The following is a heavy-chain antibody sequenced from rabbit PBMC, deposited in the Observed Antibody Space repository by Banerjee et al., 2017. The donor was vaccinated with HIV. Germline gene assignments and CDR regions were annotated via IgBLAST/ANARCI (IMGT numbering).Heavy chain of an antibody. V-gene: IGHV1S45*01. J-gene: IGHJ6*01. CDR2: INTSSGNT. Sequence: QEHLVESGGGLVQPEGSLTLTCKASGFTLSSYWMCWVRQAPGKGLEWIACINTSSGNTVYASWAKGRFTISKTSSTTVTLQMTSLTAADTATYFCARDLAGVTGWNFGLWGPGTLVTVS. CDR1: GFTLSSYW. CDR3: ARDLAGVTGWNFGL. D-gene: IGHD4-1*01.